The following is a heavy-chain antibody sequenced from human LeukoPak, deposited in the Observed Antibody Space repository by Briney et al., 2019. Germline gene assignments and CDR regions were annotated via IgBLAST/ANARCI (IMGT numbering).Heavy chain of an antibody. CDR3: ARAFYRGSLDY. CDR2: ISSSSSTI. Sequence: GGSLRLSCAASGFTFSSYSMNWVRQAPGKGPEWVSYISSSSSTIYYADSVKGRFTISRDNAKNSLYLQMNSLRAEDTAVYYCARAFYRGSLDYWGQGTLVTVSS. J-gene: IGHJ4*02. CDR1: GFTFSSYS. V-gene: IGHV3-48*01. D-gene: IGHD2/OR15-2a*01.